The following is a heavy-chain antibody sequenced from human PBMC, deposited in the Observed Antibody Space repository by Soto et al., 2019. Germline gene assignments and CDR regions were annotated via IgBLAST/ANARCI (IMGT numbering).Heavy chain of an antibody. CDR1: GFTFSDYY. CDR2: ISSSGSTI. J-gene: IGHJ4*02. Sequence: GGSLSLSCAASGFTFSDYYMSWIRQAPGKGLEWVSYISSSGSTIYYADSVKGRFTISRDNAKNSLYLQMNSLRAEDTAVYYCARDGKTYSGSYSPNFDYWGQGTLVTVSS. CDR3: ARDGKTYSGSYSPNFDY. D-gene: IGHD1-26*01. V-gene: IGHV3-11*01.